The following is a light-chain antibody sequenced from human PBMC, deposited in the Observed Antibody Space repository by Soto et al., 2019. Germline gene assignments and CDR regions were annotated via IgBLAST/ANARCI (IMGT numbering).Light chain of an antibody. CDR2: AAS. J-gene: IGKJ5*01. CDR1: QDISNH. CDR3: QQLNSYPIT. Sequence: DIQMTQSPSAMSASVGDRVTITFLASQDISNHLVWFQQKPGKAPKLLIYAASTLQSGVPSRFSGSGSGTDFTLTISSLQPEDFATYYCQQLNSYPITFGQGTRLEIK. V-gene: IGKV1-17*03.